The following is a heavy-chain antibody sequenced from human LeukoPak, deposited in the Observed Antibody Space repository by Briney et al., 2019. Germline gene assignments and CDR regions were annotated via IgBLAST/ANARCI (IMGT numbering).Heavy chain of an antibody. CDR1: GFTFSSYW. V-gene: IGHV3-7*01. Sequence: GGSLGLSCAASGFTFSSYWMSWVRQAPGKGLEWVANIKQDGSEKYYVDSVKGRFTISRDNAKNSLYLQMNSLRAEDTAVYYCASGKDTYYDFWSGYYTGYYFDYWGQGTLVTVSS. J-gene: IGHJ4*02. CDR2: IKQDGSEK. CDR3: ASGKDTYYDFWSGYYTGYYFDY. D-gene: IGHD3-3*01.